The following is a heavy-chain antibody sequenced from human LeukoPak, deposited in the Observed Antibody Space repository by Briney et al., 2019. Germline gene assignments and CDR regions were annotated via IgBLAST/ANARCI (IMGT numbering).Heavy chain of an antibody. CDR3: ARDRDGDYGLLMDY. Sequence: PGGSLRLSCAASGFTFSSYAMHWVRQAPGKGLEWVAVISYDGSNKYYADSMKGRFTISRDNSKNTPYLQMNSLRAEDTAVYYCARDRDGDYGLLMDYWGQGTLVTVSS. D-gene: IGHD4-17*01. CDR2: ISYDGSNK. CDR1: GFTFSSYA. J-gene: IGHJ4*02. V-gene: IGHV3-30*04.